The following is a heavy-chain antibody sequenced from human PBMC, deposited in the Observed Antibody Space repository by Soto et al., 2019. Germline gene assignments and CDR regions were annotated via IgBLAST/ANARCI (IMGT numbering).Heavy chain of an antibody. D-gene: IGHD3-3*01. CDR2: IKQDGSEK. V-gene: IGHV3-7*01. Sequence: GSLRLSCTASGFTFSSYWMSWVRQAPGKGLEWVANIKQDGSEKYYVDSVKGRFTISRDNAKNSLYLQVDSLRAEDTAVYYCARDYYDFWSGQCYYYMDVWGKGTTVTAP. CDR3: ARDYYDFWSGQCYYYMDV. CDR1: GFTFSSYW. J-gene: IGHJ6*03.